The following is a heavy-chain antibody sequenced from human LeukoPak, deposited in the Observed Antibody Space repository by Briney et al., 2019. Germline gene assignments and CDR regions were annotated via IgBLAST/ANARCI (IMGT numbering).Heavy chain of an antibody. Sequence: ASVKVSCKASGYTFTGYYMHWVRQAPGQGLEWMGWINPNSGGTNYAQKFQGRVTMTRDTSISTAYMELSRLRSDDTAVYYCARAMTYYYGSGSSHWFDPWGQGTLVTVSS. CDR1: GYTFTGYY. CDR2: INPNSGGT. V-gene: IGHV1-2*02. D-gene: IGHD3-10*01. J-gene: IGHJ5*02. CDR3: ARAMTYYYGSGSSHWFDP.